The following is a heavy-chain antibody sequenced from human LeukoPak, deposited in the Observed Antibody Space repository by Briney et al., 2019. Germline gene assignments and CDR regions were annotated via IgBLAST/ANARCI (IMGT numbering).Heavy chain of an antibody. V-gene: IGHV3-30*03. CDR2: APHDGTSP. D-gene: IGHD1-26*01. J-gene: IGHJ4*02. CDR3: ARQSLGASGLDH. CDR1: GFTSNSHH. Sequence: PGGSLRLSCAVSGFTSNSHHMHWVRQAPNKGLDWVAVAPHDGTSPSHAASVNGRFTISRDNSKDTVFLQMDSLRVDDTAIYYCARQSLGASGLDHWGQGVLVTVSS.